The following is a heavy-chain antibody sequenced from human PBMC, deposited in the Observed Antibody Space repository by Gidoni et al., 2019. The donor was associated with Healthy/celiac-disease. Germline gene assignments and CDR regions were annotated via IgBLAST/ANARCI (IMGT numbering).Heavy chain of an antibody. Sequence: EVQLVESGGGLVKPGGSLRLSCAASGFTCSSYSMNWVRQAPGKGLEWVSAISSSSIYIYYADSVKGRVTISRDNAKNSLYLQRNSLRAEDTAVYYCARDPYGGNPYYYYGMDVWGQGTTVTVSS. J-gene: IGHJ6*02. CDR3: ARDPYGGNPYYYYGMDV. V-gene: IGHV3-21*01. CDR1: GFTCSSYS. CDR2: ISSSSIYI. D-gene: IGHD4-17*01.